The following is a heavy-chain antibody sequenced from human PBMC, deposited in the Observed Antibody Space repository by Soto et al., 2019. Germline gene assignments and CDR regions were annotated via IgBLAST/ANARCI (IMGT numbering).Heavy chain of an antibody. CDR3: TRHRGYSSGYWGQDF. CDR2: IVPMFDTT. V-gene: IGHV1-69*01. Sequence: QVQLVQSGTEVKKPGSSVKVSCKASGGAFGSYAINWVRQAPGHGLEWMGGIVPMFDTTNYAQRFQGRVTVTADESTSTVYLELTRLRSEDTGMYYCTRHRGYSSGYWGQDFWGPGTLVTVSS. D-gene: IGHD5-12*01. CDR1: GGAFGSYA. J-gene: IGHJ4*02.